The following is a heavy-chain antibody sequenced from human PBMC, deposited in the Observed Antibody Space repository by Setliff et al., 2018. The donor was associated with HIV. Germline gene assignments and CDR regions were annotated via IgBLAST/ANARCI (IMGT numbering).Heavy chain of an antibody. CDR3: ATTSN. J-gene: IGHJ4*02. D-gene: IGHD6-6*01. CDR1: GYTFNDYN. Sequence: ASVKVSCKASGYTFNDYNIQWIRQAPGQGLEWMGWTNPKSGATKNAQKFQGRVTMTRDTSISTVYMELSSLRSDDTAMYYCATTSNWGQGTLVTVSS. CDR2: TNPKSGAT. V-gene: IGHV1-2*02.